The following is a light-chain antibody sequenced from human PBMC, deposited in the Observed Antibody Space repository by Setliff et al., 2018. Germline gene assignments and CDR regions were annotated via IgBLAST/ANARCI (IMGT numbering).Light chain of an antibody. CDR1: NIGDKS. J-gene: IGLJ1*01. CDR3: QVWDPASDHRV. CDR2: DDS. V-gene: IGLV3-21*03. Sequence: SYELTQPPSESVAPGKTARITCGGHNIGDKSVHWYQQKPWQAPVLVVYDDSDRPSGIPGRFSGSNSGNTATLTISRVEAGDEADYYCQVWDPASDHRVFGTGTKVTVL.